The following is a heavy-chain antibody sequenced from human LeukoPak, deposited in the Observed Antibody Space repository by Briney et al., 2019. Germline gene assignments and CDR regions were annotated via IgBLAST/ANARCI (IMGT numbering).Heavy chain of an antibody. J-gene: IGHJ4*02. CDR3: ARVGMISYSFDY. CDR1: GFTFSNYW. D-gene: IGHD2-21*01. CDR2: LNADGNSI. Sequence: GGSLRLSCAASGFTFSNYWMHWVRQAPGKGLVWGSRLNADGNSITYADFVKGRFTISRDNAKNTLYLQMNSLRAEDTAVYYCARVGMISYSFDYWGQGTLVTVSS. V-gene: IGHV3-74*01.